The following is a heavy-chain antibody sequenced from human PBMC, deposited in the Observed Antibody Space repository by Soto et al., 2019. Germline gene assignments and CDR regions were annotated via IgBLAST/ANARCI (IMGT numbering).Heavy chain of an antibody. CDR1: GYTFTSYA. CDR3: ARGGPGDCSSTSCHTYVW. J-gene: IGHJ4*02. CDR2: INAGNGNT. D-gene: IGHD2-2*02. V-gene: IGHV1-3*01. Sequence: ASGKVSFKASGYTFTSYAMHWVRQAPGQRLEWMGWINAGNGNTKYSQKFQGRVTITRDTSASTAYMELSSLRSEDTAVYYCARGGPGDCSSTSCHTYVWWGQGTLVTVSS.